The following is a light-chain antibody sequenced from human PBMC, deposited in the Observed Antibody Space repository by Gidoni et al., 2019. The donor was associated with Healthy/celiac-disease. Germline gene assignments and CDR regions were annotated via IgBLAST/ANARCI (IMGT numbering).Light chain of an antibody. CDR2: DVS. Sequence: QSALTQPASVSGSPGQSITISCTGTSSDVGGYHYVSWYQQHPGKAPKLMIYDVSNRPSGVSNRFSGSKSGNTASLTISGLQAEYEADYYCSSYTSSSTLVFGTGTKVTVL. CDR1: SSDVGGYHY. CDR3: SSYTSSSTLV. J-gene: IGLJ1*01. V-gene: IGLV2-14*01.